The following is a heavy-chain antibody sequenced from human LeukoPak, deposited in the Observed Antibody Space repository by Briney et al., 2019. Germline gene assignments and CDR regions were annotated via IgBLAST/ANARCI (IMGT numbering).Heavy chain of an antibody. CDR2: ITTGGETT. CDR3: ARAGPLRYFDLSRYFDY. CDR1: GFSFNNNA. Sequence: PGGSLRLSCTASGFSFNNNAMTWVRQVPAKGLEWVSSITTGGETTYYADSVKGRFTISRDNSKNTLYLQMNSLRAEGTAVYYCARAGPLRYFDLSRYFDYWGQGTLVTVSS. J-gene: IGHJ4*02. D-gene: IGHD3-9*01. V-gene: IGHV3-23*01.